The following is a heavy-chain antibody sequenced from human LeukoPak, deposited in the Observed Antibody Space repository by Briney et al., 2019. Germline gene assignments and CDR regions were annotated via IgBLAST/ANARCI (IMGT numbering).Heavy chain of an antibody. J-gene: IGHJ3*02. CDR1: GFTFSSYW. CDR3: ARVPYYYDSSPGFDI. V-gene: IGHV3-7*05. CDR2: IKKDGSEK. D-gene: IGHD3-22*01. Sequence: GGSLRLSCVVSGFTFSSYWMSWVRQAPGKGLEWVANIKKDGSEKYYVDPVKGRFTISRDNAKNSLYLQINSLRAEDTAVYYCARVPYYYDSSPGFDIWGQGTMVTVSS.